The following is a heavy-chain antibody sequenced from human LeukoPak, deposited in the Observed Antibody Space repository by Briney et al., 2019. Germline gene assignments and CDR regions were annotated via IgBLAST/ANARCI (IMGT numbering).Heavy chain of an antibody. D-gene: IGHD6-13*01. CDR2: IYYSGST. V-gene: IGHV4-39*01. CDR3: ARQGGIYSSSWYPIKNPHFDY. Sequence: SETLSLTCTVSGGSISSSSYYWGWIRQPPGKGLEWIESIYYSGSTYYNPSLKSRVTISVDTSKNQFSLKLSSVTAADTAVYYCARQGGIYSSSWYPIKNPHFDYWGQGTLVTVSS. J-gene: IGHJ4*02. CDR1: GGSISSSSYY.